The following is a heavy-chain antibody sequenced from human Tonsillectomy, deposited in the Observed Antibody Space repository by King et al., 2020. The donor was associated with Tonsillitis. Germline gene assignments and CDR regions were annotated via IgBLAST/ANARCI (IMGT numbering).Heavy chain of an antibody. CDR3: ARGSSGSYFFDY. J-gene: IGHJ4*02. Sequence: QLQESGPGLVKPSQTLSLTCTVSGGSISSGGYYWSWIRQHPGKGLEWIGYIYYSGSTYYNPSLKSLVTISVDTSKNQFSLKLSSVTAADTAVYYCARGSSGSYFFDYWGQGTLVTVSS. D-gene: IGHD1-26*01. CDR2: IYYSGST. CDR1: GGSISSGGYY. V-gene: IGHV4-31*01.